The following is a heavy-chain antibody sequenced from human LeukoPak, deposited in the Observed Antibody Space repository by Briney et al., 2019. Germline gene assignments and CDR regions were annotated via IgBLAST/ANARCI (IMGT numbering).Heavy chain of an antibody. Sequence: NPGGSLRLSCAASGFTFSSYGMRWVRQAPGKGLEWVANIKQDGSEKYYVDSVKGRFTISRDNAKNSLYLQMNSLRAEDTAVYYCAPLDYWGQGTLVTVSS. CDR2: IKQDGSEK. CDR1: GFTFSSYG. CDR3: APLDY. J-gene: IGHJ4*02. V-gene: IGHV3-7*01.